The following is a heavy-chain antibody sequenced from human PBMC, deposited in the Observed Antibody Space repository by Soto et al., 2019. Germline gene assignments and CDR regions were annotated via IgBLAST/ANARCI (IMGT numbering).Heavy chain of an antibody. CDR3: ADMRGQWLPRD. CDR2: IYYTGNT. CDR1: GGSISGSDYY. J-gene: IGHJ4*02. D-gene: IGHD6-19*01. V-gene: IGHV4-39*01. Sequence: QLRLQESGPGLVGPSETLSLTCTVSGGSISGSDYYWAWLRQPPGKGLEWLGTIYYTGNTYYNPSLKSRVTLSVDTSMNQFSLNLKSVSAADTAVYFCADMRGQWLPRDWGQGTLVTVSS.